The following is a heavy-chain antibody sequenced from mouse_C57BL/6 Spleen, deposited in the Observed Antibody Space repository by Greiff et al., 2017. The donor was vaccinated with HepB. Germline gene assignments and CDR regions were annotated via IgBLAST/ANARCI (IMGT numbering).Heavy chain of an antibody. J-gene: IGHJ4*01. CDR2: INPSSGYT. Sequence: VKLMESGAELARPGASVKMSCKASGYTFTSYTMHWVKQRPGQGLEWIGYINPSSGYTKYNQKFKDKATLTADKSSSTAYMQLSSLTSEDSAVYYCARDSSGYGVMDYWGQGTSVTVSS. CDR3: ARDSSGYGVMDY. D-gene: IGHD3-2*02. V-gene: IGHV1-4*01. CDR1: GYTFTSYT.